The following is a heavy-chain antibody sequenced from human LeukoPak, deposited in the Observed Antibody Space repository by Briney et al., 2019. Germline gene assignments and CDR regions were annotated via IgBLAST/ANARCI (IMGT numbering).Heavy chain of an antibody. D-gene: IGHD2-2*01. Sequence: SETLSLTCTVSGGSCSSSSYSWGWIRQPPGKGLEWIGSIYYSGNTYYNPSLKSRVTISVDTSKNQFSLKLSSVTAADTAVYYCARSDCSSTSCYAFDIWGQGTMVTVSS. V-gene: IGHV4-39*01. CDR2: IYYSGNT. CDR3: ARSDCSSTSCYAFDI. J-gene: IGHJ3*02. CDR1: GGSCSSSSYS.